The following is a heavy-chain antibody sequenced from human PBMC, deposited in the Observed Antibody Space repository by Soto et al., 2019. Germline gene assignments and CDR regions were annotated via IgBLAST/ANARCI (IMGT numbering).Heavy chain of an antibody. D-gene: IGHD2-15*01. CDR1: GGSISSYY. V-gene: IGHV4-59*01. CDR2: IYYSGST. CDR3: ARGVPYCSGGSCYSYWFDP. Sequence: SETLSLTCTVSGGSISSYYWSWIRQPPGKGLEWIGYIYYSGSTNYNPSLKSRVTISVDTSKNQFSLKLSSVTAADTAVYYCARGVPYCSGGSCYSYWFDPWGQGTLVTVSS. J-gene: IGHJ5*02.